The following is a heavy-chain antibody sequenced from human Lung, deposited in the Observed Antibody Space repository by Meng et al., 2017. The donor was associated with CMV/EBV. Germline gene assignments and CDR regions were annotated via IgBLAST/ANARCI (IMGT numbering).Heavy chain of an antibody. CDR2: IRNDESDK. CDR1: GFTFSSYG. CDR3: AKDDPVFHY. Sequence: QVQRVEAGGGVVLPGGSLGLSWAASGFTFSSYGMHWVRQAPGKGPEWVAFIRNDESDKYYGDSVKGRFTISRDTSKNTVDLQMNSLRTEDTAVYYCAKDDPVFHYWGQGTLVTVSS. V-gene: IGHV3-30*02. J-gene: IGHJ4*02.